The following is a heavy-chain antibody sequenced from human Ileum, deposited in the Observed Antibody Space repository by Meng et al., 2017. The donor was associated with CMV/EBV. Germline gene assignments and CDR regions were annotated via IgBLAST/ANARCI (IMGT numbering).Heavy chain of an antibody. CDR3: VADDYGSGSYLFDY. CDR2: IKSKSDGGTT. Sequence: GESLKISCATSGFTFINAWMSWVRQAPGKGLEWVGRIKSKSDGGTTDYAAPVKGRFTFSRDDSKNTLYLQMNSLKTEDTAVYYCVADDYGSGSYLFDYWGQGTRVTVSS. D-gene: IGHD3-10*01. CDR1: GFTFINAW. J-gene: IGHJ4*02. V-gene: IGHV3-15*01.